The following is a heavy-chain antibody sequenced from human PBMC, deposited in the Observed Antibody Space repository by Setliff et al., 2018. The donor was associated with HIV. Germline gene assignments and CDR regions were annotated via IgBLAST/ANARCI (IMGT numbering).Heavy chain of an antibody. V-gene: IGHV4-4*08. D-gene: IGHD3-16*01. CDR3: ARGMIWGAYYYYMDV. Sequence: SETLSLTCTVSGDSISSYYWTWIRQPPGKGLEWIGYIFISGITNYNPSLKSRVTISVDSSKNQCSLHLSSVTAADTAVYYCARGMIWGAYYYYMDVWGTGTTVTVSS. CDR1: GDSISSYY. J-gene: IGHJ6*03. CDR2: IFISGIT.